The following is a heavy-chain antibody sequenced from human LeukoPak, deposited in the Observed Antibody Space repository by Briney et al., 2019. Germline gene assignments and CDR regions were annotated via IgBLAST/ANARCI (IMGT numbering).Heavy chain of an antibody. CDR2: IYYSGSA. D-gene: IGHD6-25*01. CDR3: ARAGGVKTAALDLDY. J-gene: IGHJ4*02. CDR1: GGSISDYS. V-gene: IGHV4-59*01. Sequence: PSETLSLTCTVSGGSISDYSWSWIRQPPGKGLEWIGNIYYSGSANHNPSLKSRVTVSRDTSKNQFSLKLTSVTTADTAVYYCARAGGVKTAALDLDYWGQGTLVTVSS.